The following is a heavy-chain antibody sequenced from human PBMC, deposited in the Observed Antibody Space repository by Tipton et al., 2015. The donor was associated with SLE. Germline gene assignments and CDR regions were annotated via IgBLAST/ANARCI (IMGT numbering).Heavy chain of an antibody. CDR3: ASARYCSSPGCYRFAP. J-gene: IGHJ5*02. Sequence: PGLVKPSETLSLTCTVSGGSISSTYWTWSRQPPGKGLQYIGCIYYGGSTNCIPSLKNRVTISVDTSKNQFSLRLNSVTAADAAVYFCASARYCSSPGCYRFAPWRQGTLVTVSS. CDR1: GGSISSTY. D-gene: IGHD2-2*02. V-gene: IGHV4-59*01. CDR2: IYYGGST.